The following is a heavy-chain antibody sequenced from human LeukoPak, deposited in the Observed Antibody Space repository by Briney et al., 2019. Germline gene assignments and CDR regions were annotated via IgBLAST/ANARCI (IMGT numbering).Heavy chain of an antibody. J-gene: IGHJ3*02. CDR1: GGSISSGSYY. CDR2: IYTSGST. Sequence: PSQTLSLTCTVSGGSISSGSYYWSWIRQPAGKGLEWIGRIYTSGSTNYNPSLKSRVTISVDTSKNQFSLKLSSVTAADTAAYYCARGTGRTKHAFDIWGQGTMVTVSS. V-gene: IGHV4-61*02. D-gene: IGHD4-17*01. CDR3: ARGTGRTKHAFDI.